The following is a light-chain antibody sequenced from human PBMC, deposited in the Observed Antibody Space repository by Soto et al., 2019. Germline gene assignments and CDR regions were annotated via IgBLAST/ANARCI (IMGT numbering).Light chain of an antibody. V-gene: IGLV2-14*01. CDR2: EVR. CDR3: SSYTSKSSLI. CDR1: MRDVGAYNL. Sequence: QSALTQPASVSGAPGQAITISCAGTMRDVGAYNLVSWYQQHPGSAPQLIIYEVRHRPSGLSFRFSGSKSGNTASLTISGLQAEDEADYYCSSYTSKSSLIFGGGTKLTVL. J-gene: IGLJ2*01.